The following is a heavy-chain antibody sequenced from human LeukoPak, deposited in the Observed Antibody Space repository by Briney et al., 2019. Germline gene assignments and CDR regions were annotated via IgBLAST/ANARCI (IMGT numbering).Heavy chain of an antibody. CDR3: ARDFYDTSTYYYVDAFDI. Sequence: PSETLSLTCTVSGASVSTYYWTGIRQPPGKGLEWIGYIYYSGSTNYNPSLKSRVTISLDTSKNQFSLKLSSVTAADTAVYYCARDFYDTSTYYYVDAFDIWGQGTMVTVSS. CDR2: IYYSGST. D-gene: IGHD3-22*01. J-gene: IGHJ3*02. V-gene: IGHV4-59*02. CDR1: GASVSTYY.